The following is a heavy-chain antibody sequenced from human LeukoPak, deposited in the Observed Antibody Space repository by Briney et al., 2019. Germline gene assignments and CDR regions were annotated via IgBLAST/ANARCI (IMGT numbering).Heavy chain of an antibody. CDR1: GFTFNNFG. Sequence: PGGSLRLSCEASGFTFNNFGMHWVRQAPGKGLEWVAFIGYDESKKYYAESVKGRFTISRDDSKNTLYLQMSALKTEDTAVYYCAKESYYGDYYFDYWGQGTLVTVSS. J-gene: IGHJ4*02. CDR3: AKESYYGDYYFDY. V-gene: IGHV3-30*02. CDR2: IGYDESKK. D-gene: IGHD4-17*01.